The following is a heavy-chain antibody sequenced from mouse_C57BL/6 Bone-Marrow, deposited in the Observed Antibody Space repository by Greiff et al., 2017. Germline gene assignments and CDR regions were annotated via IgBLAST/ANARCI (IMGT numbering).Heavy chain of an antibody. J-gene: IGHJ3*01. D-gene: IGHD4-1*01. V-gene: IGHV1-64*01. Sequence: QVQLQQPGAELVKPGASVKLSCKSSGYTFTSYWMHWVKQRPGQGLEWIGMIHPNSGSTNYNEKFKSKATLTVDKSSSTAYMQLSSLASEDSAVXYCARELLGRAYWGQGTLVTVSA. CDR2: IHPNSGST. CDR1: GYTFTSYW. CDR3: ARELLGRAY.